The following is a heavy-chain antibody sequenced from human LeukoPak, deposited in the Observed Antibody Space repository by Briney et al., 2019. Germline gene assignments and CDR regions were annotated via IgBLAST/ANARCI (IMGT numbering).Heavy chain of an antibody. Sequence: SETLSLTCTVSGASISSYYWSWIRQPPGKGLEWIGYFYYSGDTNYNPSLESRVTISVGTSKNQISLRLNSVTAADTAVYYCARHFEHQLVRGYYYLMDVWGQGTTVTVSS. D-gene: IGHD6-13*01. J-gene: IGHJ6*02. CDR3: ARHFEHQLVRGYYYLMDV. CDR1: GASISSYY. CDR2: FYYSGDT. V-gene: IGHV4-59*08.